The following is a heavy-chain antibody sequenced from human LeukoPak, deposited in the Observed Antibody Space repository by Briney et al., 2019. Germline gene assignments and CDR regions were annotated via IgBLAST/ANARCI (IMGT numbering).Heavy chain of an antibody. CDR3: AKRGNPAVGHHYLDV. D-gene: IGHD2-2*01. Sequence: GGSLRLSCAASGFTFNSYAMYWVRQAPGKGLEWVASITLSGGSTFYADSVKGRFTISRDNSKNTLYLQMNSLSAEDTAVYYCAKRGNPAVGHHYLDVWGKGTTVSVSS. CDR1: GFTFNSYA. J-gene: IGHJ6*03. CDR2: ITLSGGST. V-gene: IGHV3-23*01.